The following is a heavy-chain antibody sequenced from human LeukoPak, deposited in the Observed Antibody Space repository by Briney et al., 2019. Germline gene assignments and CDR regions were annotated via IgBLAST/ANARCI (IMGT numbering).Heavy chain of an antibody. V-gene: IGHV3-7*01. Sequence: GGSLRLSCAASGFTFSSHWMSWVRQAPGKGLEWVANIKQDGSEKYYVDSVKGRFTISRDNAKNSLYLQMNSLRAEDTAVYYCARRSSKGQLWLREYYFDYWGQGTLVTVSS. CDR3: ARRSSKGQLWLREYYFDY. D-gene: IGHD5-18*01. J-gene: IGHJ4*02. CDR1: GFTFSSHW. CDR2: IKQDGSEK.